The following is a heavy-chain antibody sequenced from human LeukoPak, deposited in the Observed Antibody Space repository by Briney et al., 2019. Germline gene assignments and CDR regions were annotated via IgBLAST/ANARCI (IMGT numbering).Heavy chain of an antibody. J-gene: IGHJ4*02. D-gene: IGHD3-10*01. CDR3: IRELLWFGEPGDY. V-gene: IGHV3-15*01. CDR2: IKSKTDGGTT. CDR1: GFTFSNAW. Sequence: GGSLRLSCAASGFTFSNAWMSWVRQAPGKGLEWVGRIKSKTDGGTTDYAAPVKGRFTISRDDSKNTAYLQMNSLKTEDTAVYYCIRELLWFGEPGDYWGQGTLVTVSS.